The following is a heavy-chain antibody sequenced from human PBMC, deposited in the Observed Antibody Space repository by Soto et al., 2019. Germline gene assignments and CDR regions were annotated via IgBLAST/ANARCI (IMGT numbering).Heavy chain of an antibody. CDR1: GFTFGDYS. D-gene: IGHD6-25*01. V-gene: IGHV3-49*04. CDR3: SRDSRKAGSYNGTDV. J-gene: IGHJ6*02. Sequence: GGPLRLSCTASGFTFGDYSMNWVRLATGKGLEWVGSIRSKAYGGKTESDASVKGRLTIYRDDSKSIAYLHMNSLKTADTAVYYCSRDSRKAGSYNGTDVWGQGTTVTVSS. CDR2: IRSKAYGGKT.